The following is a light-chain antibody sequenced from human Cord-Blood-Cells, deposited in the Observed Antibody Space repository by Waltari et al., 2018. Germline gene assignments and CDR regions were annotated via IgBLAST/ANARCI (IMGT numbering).Light chain of an antibody. J-gene: IGKJ2*01. V-gene: IGKV2-28*01. CDR3: MQALQTPYT. CDR2: LGS. Sequence: DIVMTQSPLSLPLTPGAPPSISLGSTQRLLHSNGYNYLDWYLQKPGQSPQLLIYLGSNRASGVPDRFSGSGSGTDFTLKISRVEAGDVGVYYCMQALQTPYTFGQGTKLEIK. CDR1: QRLLHSNGYNY.